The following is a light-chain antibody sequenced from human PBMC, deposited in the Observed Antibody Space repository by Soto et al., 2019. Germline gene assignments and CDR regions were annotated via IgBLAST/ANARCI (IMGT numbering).Light chain of an antibody. CDR3: SSYTNSSPFV. V-gene: IGLV2-14*01. CDR1: SSDVGGYNY. Sequence: QSVLTQPVSVSGSPGQSITISCTGTSSDVGGYNYVSWYQQHPGKAPKLMIYDVSNWPSGVSNRFSGSKSGNTASLTISGLQAEDEADYYCSSYTNSSPFVFGTGTKLTVL. J-gene: IGLJ1*01. CDR2: DVS.